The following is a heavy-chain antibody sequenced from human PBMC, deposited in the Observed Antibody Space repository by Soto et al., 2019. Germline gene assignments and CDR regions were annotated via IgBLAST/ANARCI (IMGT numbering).Heavy chain of an antibody. D-gene: IGHD1-26*01. CDR1: GFSFSTYE. CDR2: ISKSGIDI. Sequence: EVQLVESGGGLVQPGGSLRLSCAASGFSFSTYEMNWVRQAPGKGLEWVSYISKSGIDIYYADSVKGRFTISRDNANNSLYLQMHSLRAEDTAVYYCAPRKYGSFNIGAFDIWGQGTMVTVSS. CDR3: APRKYGSFNIGAFDI. V-gene: IGHV3-48*03. J-gene: IGHJ3*02.